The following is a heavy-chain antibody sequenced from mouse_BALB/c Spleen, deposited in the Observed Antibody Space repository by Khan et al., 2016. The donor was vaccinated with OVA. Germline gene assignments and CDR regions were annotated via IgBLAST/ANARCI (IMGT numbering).Heavy chain of an antibody. CDR3: ARDGSRYNYAMDY. J-gene: IGHJ4*01. CDR1: GYSITSDYA. V-gene: IGHV3-2*02. CDR2: ISYSGST. D-gene: IGHD2-3*01. Sequence: EVQLHELGPGLVKPSQSLSLTCTVTGYSITSDYAWNWIRQFPGNKLEWMGYISYSGSTNYNPSLKSRISITRDTSKNQFFLQLNSVTTEDTATYYCARDGSRYNYAMDYWGQGTSVTVSS.